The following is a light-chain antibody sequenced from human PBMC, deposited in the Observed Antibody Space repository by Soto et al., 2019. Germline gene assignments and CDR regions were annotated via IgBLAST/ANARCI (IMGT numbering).Light chain of an antibody. J-gene: IGKJ1*01. CDR1: QSISSW. CDR3: QQYNDYSPWT. Sequence: DIQMTQSPSTLSASVGDSVTITCRASQSISSWLAWYQQKPGKAPKLLIYDASSLESGVPSRFSGSGSGTEFTLTISSLQPDDFATYYCQQYNDYSPWTFGQGTKVEIK. CDR2: DAS. V-gene: IGKV1-5*01.